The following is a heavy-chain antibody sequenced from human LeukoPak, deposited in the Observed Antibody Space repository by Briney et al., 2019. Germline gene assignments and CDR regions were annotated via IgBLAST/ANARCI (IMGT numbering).Heavy chain of an antibody. V-gene: IGHV3-7*01. CDR1: GFTFSIYW. D-gene: IGHD2-2*01. Sequence: PGGSLRLSCAASGFTFSIYWMSWVRQAPGKGLEWVANIKEDGNEKYYVDSVKGRFTISRDNAKNSLYLQMNSLRAEDMAVYYCARDHLVVVPTATGDYYYYYMDVWGKGTTVTVSS. CDR3: ARDHLVVVPTATGDYYYYYMDV. J-gene: IGHJ6*03. CDR2: IKEDGNEK.